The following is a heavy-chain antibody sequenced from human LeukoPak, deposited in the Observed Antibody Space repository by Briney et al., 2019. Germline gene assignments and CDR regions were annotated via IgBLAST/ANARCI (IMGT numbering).Heavy chain of an antibody. Sequence: SVKVSCTASGGTFSSYAISWVRQAPGQGLEWMGGIIPIFGTANYAQKFQGRVTITADESTSTAYMELSSLRSEDTAVYYCARDNPGIAAASYNWFDPWGQGTLVTVSS. CDR3: ARDNPGIAAASYNWFDP. D-gene: IGHD6-13*01. J-gene: IGHJ5*02. CDR2: IIPIFGTA. CDR1: GGTFSSYA. V-gene: IGHV1-69*13.